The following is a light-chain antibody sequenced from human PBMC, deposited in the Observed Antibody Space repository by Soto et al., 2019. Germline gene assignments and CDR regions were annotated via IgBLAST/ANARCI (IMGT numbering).Light chain of an antibody. CDR2: GAS. J-gene: IGKJ1*01. CDR1: QSVSSN. Sequence: EIVMTQSPATLSVSPGARATLSCRASQSVSSNLAWYQQKPGQAPRLLFYGASTRATGIPDRFSGSGSETEFTLTISSRQPEDFAVYYCQQYDNWPPWTFGQGTKVEIK. CDR3: QQYDNWPPWT. V-gene: IGKV3-15*01.